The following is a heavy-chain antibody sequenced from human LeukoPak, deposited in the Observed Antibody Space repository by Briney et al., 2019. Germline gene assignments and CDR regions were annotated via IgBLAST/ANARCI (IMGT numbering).Heavy chain of an antibody. CDR2: LDPEDGET. CDR1: GYTLTELS. D-gene: IGHD3-10*01. CDR3: ARGRFGELRSDYYFDY. J-gene: IGHJ4*02. V-gene: IGHV1-24*01. Sequence: ASVEVSCKVSGYTLTELSMHWVRQAPGKGLEWMGGLDPEDGETIYAQKFQGRVTMTEDTSTDTAYMELSSLKSEDTAVYYCARGRFGELRSDYYFDYWGQGTLVTVSS.